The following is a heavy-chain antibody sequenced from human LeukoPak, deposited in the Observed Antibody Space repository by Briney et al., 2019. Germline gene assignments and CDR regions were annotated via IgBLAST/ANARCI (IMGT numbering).Heavy chain of an antibody. J-gene: IGHJ4*02. V-gene: IGHV4-61*02. D-gene: IGHD5-12*01. CDR1: GGSISSGSYY. CDR3: ARVGSGYDDY. Sequence: SETLSLTCTVSGGSISSGSYYWSWIRQPAGKGLEWIGRIYTSGSTNYNPSLKSRVTISVDTSKNQFSLRLSSVTAADTAVYYCARVGSGYDDYWGQGTLVTVSS. CDR2: IYTSGST.